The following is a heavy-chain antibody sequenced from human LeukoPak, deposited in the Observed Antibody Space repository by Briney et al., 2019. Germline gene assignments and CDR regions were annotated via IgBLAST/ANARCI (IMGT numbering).Heavy chain of an antibody. CDR3: ARGVDGCNNY. CDR2: IYTSGST. D-gene: IGHD5-24*01. V-gene: IGHV4-61*02. CDR1: GGSISSGSYY. Sequence: PSETLSLTCTVSGGSISSGSYYWSWIRQPAGKGLEWIGRIYTSGSTNYNPSLKSRVTMSVDTSKNQFSLKLSSVTAADTAVYYCARGVDGCNNYWGQGTLVTVSS. J-gene: IGHJ4*02.